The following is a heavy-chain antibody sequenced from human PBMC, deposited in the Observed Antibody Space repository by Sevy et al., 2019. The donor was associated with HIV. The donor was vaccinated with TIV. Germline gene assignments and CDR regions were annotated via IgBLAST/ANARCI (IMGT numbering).Heavy chain of an antibody. J-gene: IGHJ5*01. Sequence: GGSLSLSCVASGFTFRSFSMHWVRQAPGKGLEWVEAIWYDGRTERYADSVQGRFTISRDNSKKTLHLQMNSLRAEDTALYYCARDAARVIVPTAGFDSWGQGTLVTVSS. CDR1: GFTFRSFS. V-gene: IGHV3-33*01. CDR3: ARDAARVIVPTAGFDS. D-gene: IGHD1-1*01. CDR2: IWYDGRTE.